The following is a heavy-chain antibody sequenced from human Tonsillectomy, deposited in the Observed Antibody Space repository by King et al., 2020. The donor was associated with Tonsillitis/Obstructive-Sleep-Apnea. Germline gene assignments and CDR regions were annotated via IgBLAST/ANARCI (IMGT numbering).Heavy chain of an antibody. Sequence: VQLQQWGAGLLKPSETLSLTCAVYGGSFSGYYWSWIRQPPGKGLEWIGEINHNGNTNYNPSLKSRVIISVDTSKNHFSLKLSSVTAADTAVYYCASVNYGGNPEGDYWGQGTLVTVSS. CDR3: ASVNYGGNPEGDY. V-gene: IGHV4-34*01. D-gene: IGHD4-23*01. CDR1: GGSFSGYY. CDR2: INHNGNT. J-gene: IGHJ4*02.